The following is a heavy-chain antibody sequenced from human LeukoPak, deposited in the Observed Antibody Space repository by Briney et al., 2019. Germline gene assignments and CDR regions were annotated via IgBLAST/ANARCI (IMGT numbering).Heavy chain of an antibody. D-gene: IGHD4-11*01. V-gene: IGHV3-53*05. J-gene: IGHJ4*02. Sequence: PGGSLRLSCAASGFTVSSNYMSWVRQAPGKGLEWVSVIYSGGSTYYADSVKGRFTISRDNSKNTLYLQMNSLRAEDTAVYYCARDLGYSNPNHFDYWGQGTLVTVSS. CDR1: GFTVSSNY. CDR2: IYSGGST. CDR3: ARDLGYSNPNHFDY.